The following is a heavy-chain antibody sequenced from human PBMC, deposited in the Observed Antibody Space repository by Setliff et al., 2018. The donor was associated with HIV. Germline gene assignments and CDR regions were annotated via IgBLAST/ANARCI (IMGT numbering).Heavy chain of an antibody. CDR2: INTNTGNP. V-gene: IGHV7-4-1*02. CDR3: ARDLKRPNSNFWGGYPIPFDS. Sequence: GASVKVSCKASGYTFNNYAMNWVRQAPGQGLELMGWINTNTGNPTYAQGFPGRFVFSLDTSVSTAYLQFSSLKAEDTAGYFCARDLKRPNSNFWGGYPIPFDSWGQGTLVTVSS. D-gene: IGHD3-3*01. CDR1: GYTFNNYA. J-gene: IGHJ4*02.